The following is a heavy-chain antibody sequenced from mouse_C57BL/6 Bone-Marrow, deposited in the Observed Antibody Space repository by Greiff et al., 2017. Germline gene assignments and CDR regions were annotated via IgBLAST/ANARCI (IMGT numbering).Heavy chain of an antibody. Sequence: EVTLVESGGGLVKPGGSLRLSCAASGFTFSSYAMSLVRQPPEKRLEWVATISDCGSYTYYPDNVQGRFPISRDNTKKNLYLQMGHLKSADTAMCYCARDGGYYAMDYWGQGTSVTVSS. CDR1: GFTFSSYA. CDR3: ARDGGYYAMDY. J-gene: IGHJ4*01. CDR2: ISDCGSYT. V-gene: IGHV5-4*01.